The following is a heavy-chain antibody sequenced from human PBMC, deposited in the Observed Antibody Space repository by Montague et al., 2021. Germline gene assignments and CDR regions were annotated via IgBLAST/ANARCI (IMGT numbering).Heavy chain of an antibody. V-gene: IGHV4-38-2*02. CDR2: VSHCGGT. J-gene: IGHJ6*03. Sequence: SETLSLTCTFTQSLFIFDLECGWNRPPPGKALVCLVSVSHCGGTYYKPSLKGRVTISVDTSNNHFSLKLSSVTAADTAMYYCARERDRYYYMDLWGKGTTITVSS. CDR3: ARERDRYYYMDL. CDR1: QSLFIFDLE.